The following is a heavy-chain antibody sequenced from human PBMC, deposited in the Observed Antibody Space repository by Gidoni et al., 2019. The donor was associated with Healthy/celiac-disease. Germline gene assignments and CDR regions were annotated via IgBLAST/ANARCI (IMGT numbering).Heavy chain of an antibody. Sequence: HVQLLQSGSELKNPAASVQVSCKASGYTFTSYAMNWVRQATGKGLEWMGWITTNTGNQTYDQGFTGRFVFSLDISVSKAYLQIRRRKDEDTAVYYGARGTYYYGSGSAFDYWGQGTLVTVSS. V-gene: IGHV7-4-1*02. CDR1: GYTFTSYA. J-gene: IGHJ4*02. CDR3: ARGTYYYGSGSAFDY. CDR2: ITTNTGNQ. D-gene: IGHD3-10*01.